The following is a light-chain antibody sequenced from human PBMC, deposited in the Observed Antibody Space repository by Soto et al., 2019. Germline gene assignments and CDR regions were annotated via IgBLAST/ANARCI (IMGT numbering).Light chain of an antibody. CDR2: AAS. V-gene: IGKV1-39*01. CDR3: QQSYSTPHT. Sequence: DIQMTQSPSSLSESVGDRVTITCRASQNINTYLNWYQQKPRKAPKLLIYAASSLQSGVPSRFSGSGSGTDFTLTISSLQPEDFATYYCQQSYSTPHTFGQGTMLEIK. J-gene: IGKJ2*01. CDR1: QNINTY.